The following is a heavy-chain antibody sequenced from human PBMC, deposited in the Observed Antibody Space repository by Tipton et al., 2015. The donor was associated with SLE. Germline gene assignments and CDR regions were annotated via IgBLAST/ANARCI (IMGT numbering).Heavy chain of an antibody. V-gene: IGHV4-38-2*01. CDR2: IYHSGST. Sequence: TLSLTCAVSGYSISSAYYWGWIRQPPGEGLEWIGNIYHSGSTYYNPSLKSRVTISVDTSKNQFSLKLSSVTAADTAVYYCASTWFGELSSNAFDIWGQGTMVTVSS. J-gene: IGHJ3*02. D-gene: IGHD3-10*01. CDR3: ASTWFGELSSNAFDI. CDR1: GYSISSAYY.